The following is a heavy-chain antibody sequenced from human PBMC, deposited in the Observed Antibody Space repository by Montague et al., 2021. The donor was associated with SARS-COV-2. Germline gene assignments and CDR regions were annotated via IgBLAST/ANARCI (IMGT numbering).Heavy chain of an antibody. CDR3: ARVMRPGLRYFEHTTYYYGMDV. Sequence: SLRLSCAASGFTFSSYWMHWVRQAPGKGLVWASRSNSGGSSTRYADSVKGRITISRDNAKNTLYLQMNSLRAEDTAVYYCARVMRPGLRYFEHTTYYYGMDVWGQGTTVTVSS. CDR2: SNSGGSST. CDR1: GFTFSSYW. V-gene: IGHV3-74*01. J-gene: IGHJ6*02. D-gene: IGHD3-9*01.